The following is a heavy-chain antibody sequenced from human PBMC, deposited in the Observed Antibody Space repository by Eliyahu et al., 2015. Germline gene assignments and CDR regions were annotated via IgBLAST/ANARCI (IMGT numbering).Heavy chain of an antibody. J-gene: IGHJ5*02. D-gene: IGHD2-2*03. CDR1: GFPFXPYG. CDR2: IFSSSSYI. CDR3: ARANGYCSSTSCEGLTNWFDP. Sequence: EVHLVESGGGLVKPGGSLXLSCAASGFPFXPYGMIWVRQAPGKGLEWVSSIFSSSSYIYYADSVKGRFTISRDNAKNSLYLQMNSLRAEDTAVYYCARANGYCSSTSCEGLTNWFDPWGQGTLVTVSS. V-gene: IGHV3-21*01.